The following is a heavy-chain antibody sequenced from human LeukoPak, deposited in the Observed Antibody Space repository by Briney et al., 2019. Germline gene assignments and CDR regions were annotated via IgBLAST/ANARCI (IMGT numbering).Heavy chain of an antibody. D-gene: IGHD4-17*01. V-gene: IGHV7-4-1*02. CDR2: INTNTGNP. J-gene: IGHJ5*02. Sequence: ASVKVSCKASGYIFTSYAMNWVRQAPGQGLEWMGWINTNTGNPTYAQGFTGRFVFSLDTSVSTAYLQISSLKAEDTAVYYCARDSGTVTTGREHWFDPWGQGTLVTVSS. CDR1: GYIFTSYA. CDR3: ARDSGTVTTGREHWFDP.